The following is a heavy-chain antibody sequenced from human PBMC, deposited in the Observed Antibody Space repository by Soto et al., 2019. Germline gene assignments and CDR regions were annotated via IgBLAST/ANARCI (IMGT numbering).Heavy chain of an antibody. CDR2: VYYSGST. CDR1: GGSISSGGYY. V-gene: IGHV4-31*03. Sequence: KTSETLSLTCTVSGGSISSGGYYWSWIRQHPGKGLEWIGYVYYSGSTYYNPSLKSRVTILVDTSKNQFSLKLSSVTAADTAVYYCARDNYDSSGYYHGSFDYWGQGTLVTAPQ. J-gene: IGHJ4*02. D-gene: IGHD3-22*01. CDR3: ARDNYDSSGYYHGSFDY.